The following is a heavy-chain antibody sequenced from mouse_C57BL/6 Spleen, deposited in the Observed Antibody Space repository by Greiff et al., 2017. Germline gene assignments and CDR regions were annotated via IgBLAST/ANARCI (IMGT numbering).Heavy chain of an antibody. Sequence: VQLKESGPGLVKPSQSLSLTCSVTGYSITSGYYWNWIRQFPGNKLEWMGYISYDGSNNYNPSLKNRISITRDTSKNQFFLKLNSVTTEDTATYYCARYGNWYFDVWGTGTTVTVSS. J-gene: IGHJ1*03. CDR3: ARYGNWYFDV. D-gene: IGHD2-1*01. CDR1: GYSITSGYY. CDR2: ISYDGSN. V-gene: IGHV3-6*01.